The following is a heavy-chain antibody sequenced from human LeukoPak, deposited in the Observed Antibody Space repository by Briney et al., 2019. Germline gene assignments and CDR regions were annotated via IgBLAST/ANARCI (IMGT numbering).Heavy chain of an antibody. CDR1: GFTFSDYN. Sequence: GGSLRLSCAASGFTFSDYNMNWVRQAPGKGLEWVSVISSSSTYIYYADSVKGRFTISRDNAKNSLYLQMNSLRAEDTAVYYCARVSTAVSLAIDYWGQGTLVTVST. V-gene: IGHV3-21*06. J-gene: IGHJ4*02. CDR3: ARVSTAVSLAIDY. D-gene: IGHD6-13*01. CDR2: ISSSSTYI.